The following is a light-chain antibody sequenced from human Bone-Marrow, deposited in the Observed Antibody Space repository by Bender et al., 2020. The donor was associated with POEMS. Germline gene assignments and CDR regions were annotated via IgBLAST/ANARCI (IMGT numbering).Light chain of an antibody. CDR1: SSD. CDR3: QSYDSSLNVGL. Sequence: QSALTQPRSVSGSPGQSVTISCFGTSSDVSWYQHLPGTAPKLLIYGYNNRPSGVPDRFSGSKSGTSASLAITGLQAEDEGDYYCQSYDSSLNVGLFGGGTRLTVV. J-gene: IGLJ2*01. V-gene: IGLV1-40*01. CDR2: GYN.